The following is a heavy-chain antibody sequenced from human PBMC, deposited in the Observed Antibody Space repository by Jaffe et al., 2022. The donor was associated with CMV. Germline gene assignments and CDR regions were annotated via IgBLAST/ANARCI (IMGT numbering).Heavy chain of an antibody. D-gene: IGHD2-8*01. Sequence: QVQLVQSGAEVKKPGASVKVSCKASGYTFTSYAMHWVRQAPGQRLEWMGWINAGNGNTKYSQKFQGRVTITRDTSASTAYMELSSLRSEDTAVYYCARDGSRYAYYYYYYMDVWGKGTTVTVSS. CDR3: ARDGSRYAYYYYYYMDV. V-gene: IGHV1-3*01. CDR1: GYTFTSYA. J-gene: IGHJ6*03. CDR2: INAGNGNT.